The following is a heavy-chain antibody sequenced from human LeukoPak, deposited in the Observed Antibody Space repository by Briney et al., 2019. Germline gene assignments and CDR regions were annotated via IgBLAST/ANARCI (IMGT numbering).Heavy chain of an antibody. D-gene: IGHD5-24*01. CDR1: GYSFTGYY. CDR2: INPNTGGT. V-gene: IGHV1-2*06. J-gene: IGHJ3*02. Sequence: ASVKVSCKASGYSFTGYYLHWVRQAPGQGLEWMGRINPNTGGTKYAQKFQGRVTMTRDTSISTAYMEVSRLRSDDTAVYYCARDFLDGLGAFDIWGQGTMVTVSS. CDR3: ARDFLDGLGAFDI.